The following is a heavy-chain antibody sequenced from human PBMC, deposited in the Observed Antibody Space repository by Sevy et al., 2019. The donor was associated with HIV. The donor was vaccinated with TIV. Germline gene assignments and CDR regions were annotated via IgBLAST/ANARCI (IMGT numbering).Heavy chain of an antibody. CDR1: GFAFYDYS. CDR2: LSFGCGKI. D-gene: IGHD2-8*01. V-gene: IGHV3-23*01. CDR3: AREGCTRPHDY. J-gene: IGHJ4*02. Sequence: GGSLRLSCAAFGFAFYDYSMSWIRQAPGKGLEWVATLSFGCGKINYADSVKGRFTISRDNSKNSFYLQMDNLRVEDTALYYCAREGCTRPHDYWGQGTRVIVS.